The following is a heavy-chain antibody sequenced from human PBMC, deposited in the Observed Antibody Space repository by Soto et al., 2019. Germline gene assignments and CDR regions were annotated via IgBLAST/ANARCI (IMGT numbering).Heavy chain of an antibody. D-gene: IGHD3-22*01. Sequence: QVQLVQSGAEVKKPGASVKVSCKASGYTFTSYDINWVRQATGQGLEWMGWMNANNGNTDYAQKFQGRVTMTRNTDISTAYMEMRSMSSEDAAVYYCSRARKHSYDSGNWYFDLWGRGTLVTVSS. CDR2: MNANNGNT. CDR1: GYTFTSYD. CDR3: SRARKHSYDSGNWYFDL. J-gene: IGHJ2*01. V-gene: IGHV1-8*01.